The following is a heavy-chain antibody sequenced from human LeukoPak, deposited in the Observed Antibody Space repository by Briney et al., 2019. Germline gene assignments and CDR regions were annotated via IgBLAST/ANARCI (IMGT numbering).Heavy chain of an antibody. Sequence: SVKVSCKASGGTFSSYAIGWVRQAPGQGLEWMGGIIPIFGTANYAQKFQGRVTITTDESTSTAYMELSSLRSEDTAVYYCASGVVTRDYYYYMDVWGKGTTVTVSS. CDR3: ASGVVTRDYYYYMDV. J-gene: IGHJ6*03. V-gene: IGHV1-69*05. CDR2: IIPIFGTA. CDR1: GGTFSSYA. D-gene: IGHD2-21*02.